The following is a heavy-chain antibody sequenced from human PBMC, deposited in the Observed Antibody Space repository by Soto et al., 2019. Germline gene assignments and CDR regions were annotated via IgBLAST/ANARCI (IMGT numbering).Heavy chain of an antibody. V-gene: IGHV4-59*08. Sequence: QVQLQESGPGLVKPSETLSLTCTVSGGSISSYYWSWIRQPPGKGLEWIGYIYYSGSTNYNPSLKGRVTISVDTSKNQFSLKLSSVTAADTAVYYCARQIVVVVAATNADAFDIWGQGTMVTVSS. CDR1: GGSISSYY. D-gene: IGHD2-15*01. J-gene: IGHJ3*02. CDR3: ARQIVVVVAATNADAFDI. CDR2: IYYSGST.